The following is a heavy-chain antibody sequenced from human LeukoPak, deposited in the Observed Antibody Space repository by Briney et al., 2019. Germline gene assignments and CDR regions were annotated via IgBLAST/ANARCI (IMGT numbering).Heavy chain of an antibody. CDR1: GFTFSSYA. V-gene: IGHV3-23*01. CDR3: ARGTSSPDY. J-gene: IGHJ4*02. Sequence: GGSLRLSCAASGFTFSSYAMSWVRQAPGKGLEWVSGFSGGGGTTVYADSVKGRFTITRDNSKNTLYLQMNSLRAEDTALYYCARGTSSPDYWGQGTLVTVSS. CDR2: FSGGGGTT.